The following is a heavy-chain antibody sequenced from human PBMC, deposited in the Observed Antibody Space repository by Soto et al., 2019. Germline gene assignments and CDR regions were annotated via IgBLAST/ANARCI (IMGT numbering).Heavy chain of an antibody. CDR2: VSHRGNT. V-gene: IGHV4-31*11. CDR1: GVSVGSDAYY. J-gene: IGHJ4*02. Sequence: SETLSLTCAVSGVSVGSDAYYWSWIRQHPGKGLEWVGFVSHRGNTYYNPSLKSRLTLSVDMSRNQFFLHLTSVTAADTAVYFSARYSFTAAWSQFDYWGQGTPVTVSS. CDR3: ARYSFTAAWSQFDY. D-gene: IGHD1-26*01.